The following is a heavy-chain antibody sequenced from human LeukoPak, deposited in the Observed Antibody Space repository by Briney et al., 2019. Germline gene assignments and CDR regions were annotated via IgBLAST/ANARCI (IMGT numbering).Heavy chain of an antibody. CDR2: ISSSSSYI. CDR1: GFTFSSYI. CDR3: ARVSDTAMAYYFDY. V-gene: IGHV3-21*01. J-gene: IGHJ4*02. Sequence: GGALRLSCAASGFTFSSYIMSWVRQAPGKGLEWGSSISSSSSYIYYAESVKGRFTISRDNAKNSLYLKMNRLRAEHTAVYYCARVSDTAMAYYFDYWGQGTLVTVSS. D-gene: IGHD5-18*01.